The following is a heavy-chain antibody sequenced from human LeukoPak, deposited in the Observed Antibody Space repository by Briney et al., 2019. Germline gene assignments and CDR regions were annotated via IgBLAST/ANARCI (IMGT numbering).Heavy chain of an antibody. V-gene: IGHV1-2*02. Sequence: GASVKVSCKASGYTFTDYYMHWVRQAPGQGLEWMGWINPNSGGTNYAQKFQGRVTMTRDTSISTAYMELSRLRSDDTAVYYCARDRRSGGVRGAKAAFDIWGQGTMVTVSS. D-gene: IGHD3-10*01. CDR2: INPNSGGT. CDR1: GYTFTDYY. J-gene: IGHJ3*02. CDR3: ARDRRSGGVRGAKAAFDI.